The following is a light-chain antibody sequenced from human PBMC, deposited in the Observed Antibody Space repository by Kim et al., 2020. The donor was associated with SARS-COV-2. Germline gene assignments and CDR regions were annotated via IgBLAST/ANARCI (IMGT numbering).Light chain of an antibody. CDR1: TLGDKY. J-gene: IGLJ2*01. Sequence: VSPGQTASITCSGDTLGDKYACWYQQKPGQSPVLVIYQDSKRPSGISERFSGSNSGNTATLTISGTQAMDEADYYCQAWDSSTVVFGGGTQLTVL. CDR3: QAWDSSTVV. V-gene: IGLV3-1*01. CDR2: QDS.